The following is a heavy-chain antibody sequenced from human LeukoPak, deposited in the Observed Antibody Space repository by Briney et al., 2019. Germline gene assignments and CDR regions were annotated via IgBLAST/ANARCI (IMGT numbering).Heavy chain of an antibody. Sequence: GGSLRLSCTASGFTFSNHWMSWVRQAPGKGLEWVSVIYSGGSTYYADSVKGRFTISRDNSKNTLYLQMNSLRTEDTAVYYCARGGSYFDISGYYFYWGQGTLVTVSS. CDR3: ARGGSYFDISGYYFY. CDR2: IYSGGST. V-gene: IGHV3-66*01. CDR1: GFTFSNHW. J-gene: IGHJ4*02. D-gene: IGHD3-22*01.